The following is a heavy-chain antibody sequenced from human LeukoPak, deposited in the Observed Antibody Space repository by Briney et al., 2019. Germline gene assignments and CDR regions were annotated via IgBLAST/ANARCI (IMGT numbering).Heavy chain of an antibody. Sequence: SQTLSLTCAISGDSVSSNSAAWNWIRQSPSRGLEWLGRTYHRSKWYNDYAVSVKSRITINPDTSKNQFSLQLNSVTPEDTAVYYCARGTCDILTGYYLAPAYYYYGMDVWGQGTTVTVSS. CDR3: ARGTCDILTGYYLAPAYYYYGMDV. CDR2: TYHRSKWYN. J-gene: IGHJ6*02. V-gene: IGHV6-1*01. CDR1: GDSVSSNSAA. D-gene: IGHD3-9*01.